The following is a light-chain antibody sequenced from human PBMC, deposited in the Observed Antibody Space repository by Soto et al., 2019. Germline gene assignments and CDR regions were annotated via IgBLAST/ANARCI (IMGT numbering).Light chain of an antibody. CDR2: KAS. V-gene: IGKV1-5*03. J-gene: IGKJ1*01. Sequence: DIQMTQSPSTLSASVGDRGTFTWRASQRVNRWLAWYQQKPAKAPKLLIYKASSLESGVPSRFSGSGPGTEFTLTISSLQPDDFATYYCQQYNSYSWTFGQGTKVDIK. CDR3: QQYNSYSWT. CDR1: QRVNRW.